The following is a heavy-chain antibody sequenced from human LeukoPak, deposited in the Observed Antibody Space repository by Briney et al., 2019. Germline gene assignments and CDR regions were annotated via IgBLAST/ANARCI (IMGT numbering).Heavy chain of an antibody. D-gene: IGHD3-16*02. CDR1: GGSFSGYY. Sequence: PSETLSLTCAVYGGSFSGYYWSWIRQSPGKGLEWIGEIHPSGSIHYNPSLESRINISPDTSKNQFSLKLSSVTTADTALYYCARGADPYKMAYWGPGTLVTVSS. J-gene: IGHJ4*02. CDR3: ARGADPYKMAY. V-gene: IGHV4-34*01. CDR2: IHPSGSI.